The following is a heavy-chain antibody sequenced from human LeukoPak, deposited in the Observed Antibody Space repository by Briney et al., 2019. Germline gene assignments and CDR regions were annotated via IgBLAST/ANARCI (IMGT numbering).Heavy chain of an antibody. CDR2: IKQDGSEK. CDR1: GFTFSSYW. CDR3: ARVRVGANHGAFDI. J-gene: IGHJ3*02. D-gene: IGHD1-26*01. V-gene: IGHV3-7*01. Sequence: GGSLRLSCAASGFTFSSYWMSWVRQAPGKGLEWVANIKQDGSEKYYVDSVKGRFTISRDNAKNSLYLQMNSLRAEDTAVYYCARVRVGANHGAFDIWGQGTMVTVSS.